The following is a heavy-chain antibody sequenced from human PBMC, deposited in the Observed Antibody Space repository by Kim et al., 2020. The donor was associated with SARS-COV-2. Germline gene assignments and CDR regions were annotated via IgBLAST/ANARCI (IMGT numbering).Heavy chain of an antibody. CDR2: ILYSGDT. D-gene: IGHD6-6*01. Sequence: SETLSLTCIVCGDSIDNDSYFWGWIRQPPGKGLEWIGNILYSGDTYYNPSLKSRLTISVDTAKNQFFLKVISVTAADTAVYYCARVVRAGFLDYFDYWGQGTLVIVSS. CDR1: GDSIDNDSYF. V-gene: IGHV4-39*01. J-gene: IGHJ4*02. CDR3: ARVVRAGFLDYFDY.